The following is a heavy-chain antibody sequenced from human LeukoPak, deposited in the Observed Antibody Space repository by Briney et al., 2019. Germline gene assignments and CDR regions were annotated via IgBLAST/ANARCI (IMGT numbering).Heavy chain of an antibody. Sequence: PGGSLRLSCAASGFTFSSYAMSWVRQAPGKGLEWVSAISGSGGSTYYADSVKGRFTISGDNSKNTLYLQMNSLRAEDTAVYYCAKSLWLFRLYYFDYWGQGTLVTVSS. CDR2: ISGSGGST. J-gene: IGHJ4*02. CDR3: AKSLWLFRLYYFDY. V-gene: IGHV3-23*01. CDR1: GFTFSSYA. D-gene: IGHD3-10*01.